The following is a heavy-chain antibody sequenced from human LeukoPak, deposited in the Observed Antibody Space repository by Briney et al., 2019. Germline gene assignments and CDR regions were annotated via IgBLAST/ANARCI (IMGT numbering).Heavy chain of an antibody. CDR2: IHYSGST. CDR1: GGSISSYY. V-gene: IGHV4-59*08. D-gene: IGHD3-10*01. Sequence: SETLSLTCTVFGGSISSYYWSWIRQPPGKGLEWIGYIHYSGSTNYNPSLKSRVTISVDTSKNQFSLKLSSVTAADTAVYYCARAQRALLWFGELSPGAFDIWGQGTMVSISP. CDR3: ARAQRALLWFGELSPGAFDI. J-gene: IGHJ3*02.